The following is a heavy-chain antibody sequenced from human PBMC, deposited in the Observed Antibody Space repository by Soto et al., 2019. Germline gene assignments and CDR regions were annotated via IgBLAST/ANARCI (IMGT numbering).Heavy chain of an antibody. CDR1: RFTFSGYG. J-gene: IGHJ4*02. CDR3: AKGGRAYCGGDCRYYFDY. V-gene: IGHV3-30*18. CDR2: ISYDGSNK. D-gene: IGHD2-21*02. Sequence: GGSLRLSCAASRFTFSGYGVHWVRQAPGKGLEWVAVISYDGSNKFYADSVKGRFTISRDNSKNTLYLQMNSLRAEDTAVYYCAKGGRAYCGGDCRYYFDYWGQGTLVTVS.